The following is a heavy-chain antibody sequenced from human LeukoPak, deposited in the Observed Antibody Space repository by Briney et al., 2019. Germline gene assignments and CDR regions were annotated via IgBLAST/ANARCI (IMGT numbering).Heavy chain of an antibody. V-gene: IGHV4-39*02. CDR1: GDSISRSTYY. CDR3: ARSSGTGTFSY. J-gene: IGHJ4*02. D-gene: IGHD6-25*01. Sequence: SETLSLTCTVSGDSISRSTYYWAWIRQPPGKGLEWIGSVYYGRSPYFNPSLESRATISVDTSKNHFSLRMSSVTAADTAVYYCARSSGTGTFSYWGQGTLVTVSS. CDR2: VYYGRSP.